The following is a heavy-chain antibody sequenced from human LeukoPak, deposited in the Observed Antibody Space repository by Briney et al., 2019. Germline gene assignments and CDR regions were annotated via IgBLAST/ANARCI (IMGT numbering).Heavy chain of an antibody. Sequence: PSETLSLTCTVSSGSMGYCYWTWIRQPPGMGLEWIGYIYTSGTTNYNPSLKSRVTMSVDTSRNQFSLKLSSVTAADTAVYYCARQLVATAPLGYWGQGTLVTVSS. CDR1: SGSMGYCY. CDR2: IYTSGTT. D-gene: IGHD5-12*01. V-gene: IGHV4-4*09. CDR3: ARQLVATAPLGY. J-gene: IGHJ4*02.